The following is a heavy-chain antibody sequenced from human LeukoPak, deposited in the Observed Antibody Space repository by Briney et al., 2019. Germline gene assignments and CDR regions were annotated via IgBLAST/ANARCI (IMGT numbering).Heavy chain of an antibody. V-gene: IGHV4-61*01. CDR2: IYYRGTT. J-gene: IGHJ5*02. CDR1: GASISSGSHY. CDR3: ARVRLLGTGTHADTNWFDP. Sequence: PSETLSLTCVVSGASISSGSHYWNWIRQSPGRGLEWIGHIYYRGTTNYTPSLKSRVTISVDTSKNQFSLKLSSVTAADTAVYYCARVRLLGTGTHADTNWFDPWGQGTLVTVSS. D-gene: IGHD1-7*01.